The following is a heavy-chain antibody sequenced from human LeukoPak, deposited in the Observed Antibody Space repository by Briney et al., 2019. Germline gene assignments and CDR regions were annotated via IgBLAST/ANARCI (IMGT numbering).Heavy chain of an antibody. CDR3: ARGTGEGYTYGRYYFDY. Sequence: ASVKVSCKASRYTFTGYYMHWVRQAPGQGLEWMGWINPNSGVTDYAQNFQGRVTMTRDTSISTAYVELSRLRSDDTAVYYCARGTGEGYTYGRYYFDYWGQGALVTVSS. D-gene: IGHD5-18*01. J-gene: IGHJ4*02. V-gene: IGHV1-2*02. CDR1: RYTFTGYY. CDR2: INPNSGVT.